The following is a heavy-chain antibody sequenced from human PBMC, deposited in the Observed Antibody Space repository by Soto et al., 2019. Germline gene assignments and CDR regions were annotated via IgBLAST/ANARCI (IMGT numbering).Heavy chain of an antibody. CDR1: GDSISSYY. CDR3: ARGGSGYYNY. J-gene: IGHJ4*02. Sequence: SETLSLTCSVSGDSISSYYWSWIRQPPGKGLEWIGYIYYSGSTKYNPSLKSRVTISVDTSKNQFSLKLSSVTAADTAVYYCARGGSGYYNYWGQGTLVTVSS. V-gene: IGHV4-59*08. D-gene: IGHD3-22*01. CDR2: IYYSGST.